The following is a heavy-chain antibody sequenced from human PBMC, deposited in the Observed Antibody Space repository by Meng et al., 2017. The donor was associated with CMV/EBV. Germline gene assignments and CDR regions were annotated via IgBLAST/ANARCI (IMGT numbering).Heavy chain of an antibody. V-gene: IGHV3-30*02. CDR1: GFTFSSYG. J-gene: IGHJ6*02. D-gene: IGHD3-3*01. Sequence: GESLKISCAASGFTFSSYGMHWVRQAPGKGLEWVAFIRYDGSNKYYADSVKGRFTISRDNSKNTRYLQMNSLRAEDTAVYYCAKDVSGIGDFWSGYSVYYGMDVWGQGITVTVSS. CDR3: AKDVSGIGDFWSGYSVYYGMDV. CDR2: IRYDGSNK.